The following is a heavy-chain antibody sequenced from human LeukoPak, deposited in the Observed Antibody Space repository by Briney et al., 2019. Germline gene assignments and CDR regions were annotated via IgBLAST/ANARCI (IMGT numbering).Heavy chain of an antibody. Sequence: GGSLRLSCAASGFTFSSNGMHWVRQAPGKGLEWVAVISYDGSNKYYADSVKGRFTISRDNSKNTLYLQMNSLRAEDTAVYYCATSSTVTTVWGQGTLVTVSS. CDR2: ISYDGSNK. V-gene: IGHV3-30*03. J-gene: IGHJ4*02. CDR1: GFTFSSNG. CDR3: ATSSTVTTV. D-gene: IGHD4-17*01.